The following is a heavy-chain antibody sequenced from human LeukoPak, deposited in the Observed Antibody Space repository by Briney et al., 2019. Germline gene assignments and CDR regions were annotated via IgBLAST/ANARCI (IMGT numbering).Heavy chain of an antibody. J-gene: IGHJ4*02. CDR1: GGSISSGGYY. D-gene: IGHD4-11*01. CDR2: IYYSGST. Sequence: SETLSLTCTVSGGSISSGGYYWSWIRQHPGKGLEWIGYIYYSGSTYYNPSLESRVTISVDTSKNQFSLKLSSVTAADTAVYYCARERGQLTVTTFYFDHWGQGTLVTVSS. V-gene: IGHV4-31*03. CDR3: ARERGQLTVTTFYFDH.